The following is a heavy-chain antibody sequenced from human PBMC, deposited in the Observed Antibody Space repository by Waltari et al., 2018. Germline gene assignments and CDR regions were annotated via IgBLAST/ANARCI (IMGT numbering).Heavy chain of an antibody. CDR1: GGSISNYY. Sequence: QVQLQESGPGLVKPSETLSLICTVSGGSISNYYWSWIRQSPGKGLEWIGSIYYSGSTNYNPSLKSRVTLSVDTSKNHFSLKLSSVTAADTALYYCARQGHYDFWTGYYLFDYWGQGTLVTVSS. J-gene: IGHJ4*02. V-gene: IGHV4-59*08. CDR3: ARQGHYDFWTGYYLFDY. D-gene: IGHD3-3*01. CDR2: IYYSGST.